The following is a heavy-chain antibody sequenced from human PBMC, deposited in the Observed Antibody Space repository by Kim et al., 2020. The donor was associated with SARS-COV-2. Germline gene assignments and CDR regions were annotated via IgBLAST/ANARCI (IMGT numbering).Heavy chain of an antibody. CDR3: ASGAKDWGH. V-gene: IGHV3-7*01. CDR2: INQDESEK. CDR1: GFIFSNYW. Sequence: GGSLRLSCAASGFIFSNYWMSWVRQAPGKGLEWVANINQDESEKNYVDSVKGRFTISRDNAKNSLYLQMNSLRAEDTAVYYCASGAKDWGHWSQGTLVT. D-gene: IGHD3-16*01. J-gene: IGHJ4*02.